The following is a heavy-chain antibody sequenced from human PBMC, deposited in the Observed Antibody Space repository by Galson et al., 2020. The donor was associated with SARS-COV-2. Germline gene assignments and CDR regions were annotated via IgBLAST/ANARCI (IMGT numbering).Heavy chain of an antibody. J-gene: IGHJ5*02. CDR2: IDRSGST. Sequence: WIRQPAGKGLEWIGRIDRSGSTNYNPSLQSRVSMSVDTSKNQFSLQLRSVTAADTAVYYCARSYDSGWSRNWFAPWGQGILVTVSS. D-gene: IGHD6-19*01. V-gene: IGHV4-4*07. CDR3: ARSYDSGWSRNWFAP.